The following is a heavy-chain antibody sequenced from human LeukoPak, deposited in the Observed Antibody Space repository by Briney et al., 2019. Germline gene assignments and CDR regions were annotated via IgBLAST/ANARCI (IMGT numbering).Heavy chain of an antibody. V-gene: IGHV1-3*01. J-gene: IGHJ6*04. CDR1: GYTFTSYA. CDR2: INAGNGNT. D-gene: IGHD1-14*01. Sequence: GASVKVSCKASGYTFTSYAMHWVRQAPGQRLEWMGWINAGNGNTKYSQKFQGRVTITRDTSASTAYMELSSLRSEDTAVYYCARDEVDTGGMDVWGKGTTVTVSS. CDR3: ARDEVDTGGMDV.